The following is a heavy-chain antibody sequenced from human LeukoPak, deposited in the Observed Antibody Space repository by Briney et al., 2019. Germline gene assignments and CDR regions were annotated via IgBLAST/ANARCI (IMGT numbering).Heavy chain of an antibody. CDR3: ARDGGQWLVEAVDY. V-gene: IGHV7-4-1*02. CDR2: INTNTGNP. J-gene: IGHJ4*02. CDR1: GYTFTGYY. D-gene: IGHD6-19*01. Sequence: ASVKVSCKASGYTFTGYYMHWVRQAPGQGLEWMGCINTNTGNPTYAQGFTGRFVFSLDTSVSTAYLQISSLKAEDTAMYYCARDGGQWLVEAVDYWGQGTLVTVSS.